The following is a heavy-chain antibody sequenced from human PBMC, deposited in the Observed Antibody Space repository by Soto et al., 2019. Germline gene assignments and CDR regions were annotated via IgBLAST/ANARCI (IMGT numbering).Heavy chain of an antibody. Sequence: EVQLLESGGGLVQPGGSLRLSCAASGFTFRSYAMSWVRQAPGKGLEWVSAISGSGDTTPYADSVKGRFTISRDNSKNTLELPMNSLRAEDTAVYYCADLGYCITTSCHGDYWGQGTLVTVSS. CDR3: ADLGYCITTSCHGDY. D-gene: IGHD2-2*01. V-gene: IGHV3-23*01. CDR2: ISGSGDTT. J-gene: IGHJ4*02. CDR1: GFTFRSYA.